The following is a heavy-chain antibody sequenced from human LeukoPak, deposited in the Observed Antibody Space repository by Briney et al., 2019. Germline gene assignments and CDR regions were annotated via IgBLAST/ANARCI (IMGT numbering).Heavy chain of an antibody. J-gene: IGHJ5*02. CDR2: IYYSGST. D-gene: IGHD2-8*01. V-gene: IGHV4-31*03. CDR3: ARDIVHKWFDP. Sequence: ASQTLSLTCTVSGDSISSGSYYWSWIRQHPGKGLEWIGYIYYSGSTYYNPSLKSRVTISVDTSKNQFSLKLSSVTAADTAVYYCARDIVHKWFDPWGQGTLVTVSS. CDR1: GDSISSGSYY.